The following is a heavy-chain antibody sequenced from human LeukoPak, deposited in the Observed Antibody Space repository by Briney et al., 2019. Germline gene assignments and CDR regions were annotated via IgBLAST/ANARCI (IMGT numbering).Heavy chain of an antibody. D-gene: IGHD3-10*01. CDR1: GYTFTGYY. Sequence: ASVKVSCKASGYTFTGYYLHWVRQAPGQGLEWMGWINPKSGGTNYAQKFQGRVTMTRDTSISTAYMELSRLRYGDTAVYYCAREGGGDWFDPWGQGTLVTVSS. V-gene: IGHV1-2*02. CDR2: INPKSGGT. J-gene: IGHJ5*02. CDR3: AREGGGDWFDP.